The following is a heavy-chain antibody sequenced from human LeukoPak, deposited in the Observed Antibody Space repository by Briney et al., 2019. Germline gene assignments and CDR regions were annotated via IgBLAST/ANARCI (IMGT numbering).Heavy chain of an antibody. J-gene: IGHJ6*03. Sequence: KSSETLSVTCTVSGCSISSGYYWGWIRQPPGKGLEWIGSIYHSGSTYYNPSLKSRVTISVDTSKNQFSLKLSSVTAADTAVYYCARADYSSTWSHDYYYMDVWGKGTTVTISS. V-gene: IGHV4-38-2*02. CDR3: ARADYSSTWSHDYYYMDV. CDR2: IYHSGST. CDR1: GCSISSGYY. D-gene: IGHD6-13*01.